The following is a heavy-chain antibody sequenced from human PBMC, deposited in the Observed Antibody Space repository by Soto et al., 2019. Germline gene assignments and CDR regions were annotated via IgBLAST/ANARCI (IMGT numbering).Heavy chain of an antibody. V-gene: IGHV4-39*01. Sequence: SETLSLTCTVSGGSISSSSYYWGWIRQPPGKGLEWIGSIYYSGSTYYNPSLKSRVTISVDTSKNQFPLKLSSVTAADTAVYYCARHGYYGSGSYSLFLDYWGQGTLVTVSS. CDR1: GGSISSSSYY. D-gene: IGHD3-10*01. CDR2: IYYSGST. CDR3: ARHGYYGSGSYSLFLDY. J-gene: IGHJ4*02.